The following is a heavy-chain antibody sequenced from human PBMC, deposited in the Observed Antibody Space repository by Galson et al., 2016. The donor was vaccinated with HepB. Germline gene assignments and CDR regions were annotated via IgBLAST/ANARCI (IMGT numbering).Heavy chain of an antibody. J-gene: IGHJ6*02. CDR3: AKDRSYGYFGSGGMDV. CDR1: GFTFSSYG. CDR2: ISYDGSNK. V-gene: IGHV3-30*18. D-gene: IGHD3-10*01. Sequence: LRLSCAASGFTFSSYGMHWVRQAPGKGLEWVAVISYDGSNKYYADSVKGRFTISRDNSKNTLCLQMNSLRAEDTAVYYCAKDRSYGYFGSGGMDVWGQGTTVTVSS.